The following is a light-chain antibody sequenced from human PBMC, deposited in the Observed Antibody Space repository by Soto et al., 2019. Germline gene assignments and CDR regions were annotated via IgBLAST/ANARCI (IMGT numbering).Light chain of an antibody. CDR3: QQYNSYSPYT. Sequence: DIQMTQSPSTLSASVGDRVTITCRASHSINSWLAWYQQKPGKAPKLLIYKASSLESGVPSRFSGSGSGTEFTLTISSLQPDDFATYYCQQYNSYSPYTFGQGTKLEIK. V-gene: IGKV1-5*03. J-gene: IGKJ2*01. CDR2: KAS. CDR1: HSINSW.